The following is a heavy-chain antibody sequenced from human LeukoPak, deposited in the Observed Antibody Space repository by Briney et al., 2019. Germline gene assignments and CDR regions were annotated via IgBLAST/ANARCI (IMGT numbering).Heavy chain of an antibody. V-gene: IGHV1-18*01. D-gene: IGHD6-19*01. CDR1: GYTFSNYP. Sequence: GASVRISFKASGYTFSNYPLNWVRQAPGQGLEWMGWISAHSGDTRFAQHFQGRLILTIDKSTTTTYMELRSLRSDDTAVYYCARGTGWAAWGQGTRLTVSS. J-gene: IGHJ5*02. CDR3: ARGTGWAA. CDR2: ISAHSGDT.